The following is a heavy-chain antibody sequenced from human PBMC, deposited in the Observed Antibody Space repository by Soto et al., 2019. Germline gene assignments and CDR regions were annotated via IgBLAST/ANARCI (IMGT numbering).Heavy chain of an antibody. CDR3: AREERGAGPYYYYYMDV. CDR2: IYSGGST. Sequence: GGSLRLSCAASGFTVSSNYMSWVRQAPGKGLEWVSVIYSGGSTYYADSVKGRFTISRDNSKNTLYLQMNSLRAEDTAVYYCAREERGAGPYYYYYMDVWGKGTTVTVSS. V-gene: IGHV3-53*01. CDR1: GFTVSSNY. D-gene: IGHD3-10*01. J-gene: IGHJ6*03.